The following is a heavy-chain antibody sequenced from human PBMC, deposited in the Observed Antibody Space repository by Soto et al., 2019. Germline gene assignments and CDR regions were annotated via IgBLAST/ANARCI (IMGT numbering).Heavy chain of an antibody. Sequence: QVQLVQSGAEVKKPGSSVKVSCKASGGPFSNYAISWVRQAPGQGLEWMGGIIPLFGTANYARKFQGRVTITADESTSTAYMELISLRSEDTAVYYCARAPYSGNYGSSHDAFDMWGQGTMVTVSS. CDR1: GGPFSNYA. CDR3: ARAPYSGNYGSSHDAFDM. CDR2: IIPLFGTA. J-gene: IGHJ3*02. V-gene: IGHV1-69*01. D-gene: IGHD1-26*01.